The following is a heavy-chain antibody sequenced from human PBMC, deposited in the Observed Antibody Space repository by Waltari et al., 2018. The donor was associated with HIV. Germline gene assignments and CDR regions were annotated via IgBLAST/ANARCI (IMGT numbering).Heavy chain of an antibody. CDR3: ARGEEGYSGYDLSWFDT. V-gene: IGHV4-34*01. Sequence: QVQLQQWGAGLLKPSETLSLTCAVYGGSFSGYYWSWIRQPPGKGLEWIGEINHSGRTNYNPSLKSRVTISAYTSKNQFSLKVNSVTAADTAVYYCARGEEGYSGYDLSWFDTWGQGTLVTVSS. CDR2: INHSGRT. CDR1: GGSFSGYY. D-gene: IGHD5-12*01. J-gene: IGHJ5*02.